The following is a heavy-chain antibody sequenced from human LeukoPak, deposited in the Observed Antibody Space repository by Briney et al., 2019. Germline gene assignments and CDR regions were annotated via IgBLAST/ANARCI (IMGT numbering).Heavy chain of an antibody. CDR3: AKAQAAYSSSSLYYFDY. Sequence: GGSLRLSCAASGFTFSSYAMSWVRQAPGKGLEWVSGISWNSGSIGYADSVKGRFTISRDNAKNSLYLQMNSLRAEDTALYYCAKAQAAYSSSSLYYFDYWGQGTLVTVSS. CDR1: GFTFSSYA. CDR2: ISWNSGSI. V-gene: IGHV3-9*01. J-gene: IGHJ4*02. D-gene: IGHD6-6*01.